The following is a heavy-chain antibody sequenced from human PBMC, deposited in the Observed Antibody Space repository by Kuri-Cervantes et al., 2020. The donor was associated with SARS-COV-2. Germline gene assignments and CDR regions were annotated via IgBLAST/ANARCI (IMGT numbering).Heavy chain of an antibody. CDR1: GFTFSSYS. Sequence: GESLKISCAASGFTFSSYSMNWVRQAPGKGLEWVSSISSSSYIYYADSVKGRFTISRDNAKNSLYLQMNSLRAEDTAVYYCARVLWFGDPPDYWGQGILVTVSS. V-gene: IGHV3-21*01. J-gene: IGHJ4*02. CDR3: ARVLWFGDPPDY. D-gene: IGHD3-10*01. CDR2: ISSSSYI.